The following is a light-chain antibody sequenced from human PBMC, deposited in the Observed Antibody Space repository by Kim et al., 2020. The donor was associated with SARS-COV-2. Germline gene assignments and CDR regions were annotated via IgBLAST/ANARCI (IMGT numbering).Light chain of an antibody. J-gene: IGKJ1*01. CDR2: GAS. V-gene: IGKV3-15*01. CDR3: QQYNNWPGT. CDR1: QSVSSN. Sequence: VSPGERSTLSCRASQSVSSNLAWYQQKPGQAPRLLIYGASTRATGIPARFSGSGSGTEFTLTISSLQSEDFAVYYCQQYNNWPGTFGQGTKVDIK.